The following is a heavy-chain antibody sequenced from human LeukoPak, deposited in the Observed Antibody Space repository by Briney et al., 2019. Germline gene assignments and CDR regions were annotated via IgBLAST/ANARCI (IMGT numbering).Heavy chain of an antibody. V-gene: IGHV4-34*01. CDR1: GRSFSGYY. Sequence: PSETLSLTCAVSGRSFSGYYWSWIRQPPGKGLEWIGEINHSGSTNYNPSLKSRVTISVDTSKNQFSLKLSSVTAADTAVYYCARRPGSYYYDSSGYYYPYYYYMDVWGKGTTVTVSS. CDR3: ARRPGSYYYDSSGYYYPYYYYMDV. CDR2: INHSGST. D-gene: IGHD3-22*01. J-gene: IGHJ6*03.